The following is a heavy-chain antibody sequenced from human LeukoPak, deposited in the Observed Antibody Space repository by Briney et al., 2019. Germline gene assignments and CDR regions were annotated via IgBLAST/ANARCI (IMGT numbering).Heavy chain of an antibody. CDR1: GGSFSGYY. J-gene: IGHJ4*02. Sequence: PSETLSLTCAVYGGSFSGYYWSWIRQPPGKGLEWIGEINHSGSTNYNPSLKSRVTISVDTSKNQFSLKLSSVTAADTAVYYCVRGGPSSYFDYWGQGTLVTVSS. D-gene: IGHD6-6*01. CDR3: VRGGPSSYFDY. V-gene: IGHV4-34*01. CDR2: INHSGST.